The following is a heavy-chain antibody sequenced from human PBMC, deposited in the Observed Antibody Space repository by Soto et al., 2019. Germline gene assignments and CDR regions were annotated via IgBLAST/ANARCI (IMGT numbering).Heavy chain of an antibody. CDR3: ARELDGIDV. CDR1: GXXXSDYY. Sequence: QVQLVESGGGLVKPGGXLXXSCAASGXXXSDYYMSWIRQAPGKGLEWVSYITHRGDYTKYADSVQGRFTISRDNAKNSLYLQMNSLRAEDTAVYYCARELDGIDVWGQGTTVIVSS. V-gene: IGHV3-11*05. CDR2: ITHRGDYT. J-gene: IGHJ6*02.